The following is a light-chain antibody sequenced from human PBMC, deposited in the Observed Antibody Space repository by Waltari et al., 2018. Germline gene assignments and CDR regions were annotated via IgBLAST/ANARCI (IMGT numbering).Light chain of an antibody. CDR1: QGVSSSY. J-gene: IGKJ1*01. CDR2: GAS. V-gene: IGKV3-20*01. CDR3: HQYGDSPQT. Sequence: EIVLTQSPDTLSLSPGEKATLSCRASQGVSSSYLAWYQHQPGQAPRLLIFGASNRATGIPDRFGGSESGTDFTLTISRLEPDDFAVYYCHQYGDSPQTFGQGTKVEIK.